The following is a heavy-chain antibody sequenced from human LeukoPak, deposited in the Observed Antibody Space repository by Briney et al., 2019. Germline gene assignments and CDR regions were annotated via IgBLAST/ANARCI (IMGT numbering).Heavy chain of an antibody. Sequence: SQTLSLTCTASGGSISSGSYYWSWIRQPAGKGLEWIGRIYTSGSTNYNPSLKSRVTISVDTSKNQFSLKLSSVTAADTAVYYCARDKGNYDYFDYWGQGTLVTVSS. J-gene: IGHJ4*02. CDR1: GGSISSGSYY. D-gene: IGHD1-7*01. CDR3: ARDKGNYDYFDY. V-gene: IGHV4-61*02. CDR2: IYTSGST.